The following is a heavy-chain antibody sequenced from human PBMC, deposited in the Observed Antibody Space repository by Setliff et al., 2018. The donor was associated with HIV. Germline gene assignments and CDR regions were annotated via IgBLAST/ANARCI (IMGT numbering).Heavy chain of an antibody. Sequence: SETLSLTCTVSAASIRNSYWTWIRQPAGKGLEWIGRIYPSGTINYNPSLKSRVTMSVDTSKNQFSLRLTSVSAADTDLYYCAGSMGATKGSWFEPWGQGTLVTVSS. D-gene: IGHD1-26*01. CDR1: AASIRNSY. V-gene: IGHV4-4*07. J-gene: IGHJ5*02. CDR3: AGSMGATKGSWFEP. CDR2: IYPSGTI.